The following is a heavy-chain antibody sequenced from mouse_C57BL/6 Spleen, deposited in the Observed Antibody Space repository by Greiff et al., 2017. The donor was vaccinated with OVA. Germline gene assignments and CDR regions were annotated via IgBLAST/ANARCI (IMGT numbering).Heavy chain of an antibody. CDR3: ARQRGTVVAGDYAMDY. D-gene: IGHD1-1*01. Sequence: EVKLVESGGGLVQPGGSLKLSCAASGFTFSDYYMYWVRQTPEKRLEWVAYISNGGGSTYYPDTVKGRFTISRDNAKNTLYLQMSRLKSEDTAMDYCARQRGTVVAGDYAMDYWGQGTSVTVSS. V-gene: IGHV5-12*01. J-gene: IGHJ4*01. CDR2: ISNGGGST. CDR1: GFTFSDYY.